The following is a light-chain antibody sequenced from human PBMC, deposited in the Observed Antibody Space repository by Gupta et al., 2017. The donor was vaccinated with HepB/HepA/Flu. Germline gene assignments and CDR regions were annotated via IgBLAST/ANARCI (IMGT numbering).Light chain of an antibody. CDR1: QRGRSY. Sequence: EIVLTQSPATLSLSPGERATLSCRASQRGRSYLAWYKQKPGQATRLLSYDAYSGTGPDFTLTISILDPEDFAVYYCQQCSDWATTFGQATKQEI. CDR3: QQCSDWATT. CDR2: DA. J-gene: IGKJ2*01. V-gene: IGKV3D-11*02.